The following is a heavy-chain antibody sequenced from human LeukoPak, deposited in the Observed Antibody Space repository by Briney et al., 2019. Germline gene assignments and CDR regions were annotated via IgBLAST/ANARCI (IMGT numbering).Heavy chain of an antibody. CDR2: IHSNGRI. J-gene: IGHJ4*02. CDR3: ARGRGYDYVWGSYRSTFYFDY. D-gene: IGHD3-16*02. V-gene: IGHV4-59*12. CDR1: GGSLIGSF. Sequence: PSETLSLTCAVSGGSLIGSFWSWLRRPPGKGLEWIAYIHSNGRINYNVPLKSRATISADTSNNQFSLKMTSVTAADTAVYYCARGRGYDYVWGSYRSTFYFDYWGQGTLVTVSS.